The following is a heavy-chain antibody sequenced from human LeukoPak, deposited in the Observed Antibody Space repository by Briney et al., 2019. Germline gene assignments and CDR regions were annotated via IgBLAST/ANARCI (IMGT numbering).Heavy chain of an antibody. CDR2: MSGSGGST. CDR1: GFXFSSYA. V-gene: IGHV3-23*01. Sequence: PGGSLRLSCAASGFXFSSYAISWVRQAPGKGLEWVSFMSGSGGSTYYADSVKGRYTISRDNSKNTLYVQMNSLRAEDTAVYYCAKGVAAAGTGDFDYWGQGTLVTVSS. D-gene: IGHD6-13*01. CDR3: AKGVAAAGTGDFDY. J-gene: IGHJ4*02.